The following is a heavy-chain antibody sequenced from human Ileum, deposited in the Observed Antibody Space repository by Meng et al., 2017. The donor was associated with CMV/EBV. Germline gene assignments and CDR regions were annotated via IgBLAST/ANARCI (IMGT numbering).Heavy chain of an antibody. CDR2: ISYDGSAR. CDR1: GFTFRTYT. D-gene: IGHD6-6*01. V-gene: IGHV3-30*04. J-gene: IGHJ6*02. Sequence: GGSLRLSCAAAGFTFRTYTMHWVRQAPGKGLEWVAVISYDGSARYYTDSVKGRFTISRDNAKNSLYLQMNSLRAEDTAVYYCARTEGGSSTYYYCGMDVWGQGTTVTVSS. CDR3: ARTEGGSSTYYYCGMDV.